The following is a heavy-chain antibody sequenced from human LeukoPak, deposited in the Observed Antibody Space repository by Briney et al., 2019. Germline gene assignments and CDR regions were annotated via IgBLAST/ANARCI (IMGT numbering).Heavy chain of an antibody. CDR1: GFTFSSYW. J-gene: IGHJ3*02. D-gene: IGHD2-21*02. Sequence: PGGSLRLSCAASGFTFSSYWMSWVRQAPGKGLEWVANIKQDGSEEVYVDSVKGRFTISRDNAKNSLFLQMNSLRDEDTAVYYCARENIVVVTAIRDAFDIWGQGTMVTVSS. CDR3: ARENIVVVTAIRDAFDI. V-gene: IGHV3-7*01. CDR2: IKQDGSEE.